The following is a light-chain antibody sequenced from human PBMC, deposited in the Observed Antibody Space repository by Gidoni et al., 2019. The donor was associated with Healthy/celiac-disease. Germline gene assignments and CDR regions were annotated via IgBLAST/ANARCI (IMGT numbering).Light chain of an antibody. V-gene: IGKV1-39*01. CDR1: QSISSY. Sequence: DIQMTQSPSSLSASVGDRVTITCRASQSISSYLNWYQQKPGKAPKLLIYAASSLQSGVPSRCSGSGSGTDFTLTISSLQPEDFAAYYCQQSYSTGMYTFGQGTKLEIK. J-gene: IGKJ2*01. CDR2: AAS. CDR3: QQSYSTGMYT.